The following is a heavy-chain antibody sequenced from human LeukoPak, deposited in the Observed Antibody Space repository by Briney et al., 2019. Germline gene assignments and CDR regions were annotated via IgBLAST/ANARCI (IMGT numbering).Heavy chain of an antibody. V-gene: IGHV3-7*03. CDR1: GFTFSSYW. Sequence: GGSLRLSCAASGFTFSSYWMSWVRQAPGKGLEWVANIKQDGSEKYYVDSVKGRFTISRDNSKNTLYLQMNSLRAEDTAVYYCAKTSSDRYFQHWGPGTLVTVSS. CDR3: AKTSSDRYFQH. CDR2: IKQDGSEK. J-gene: IGHJ1*01. D-gene: IGHD3-22*01.